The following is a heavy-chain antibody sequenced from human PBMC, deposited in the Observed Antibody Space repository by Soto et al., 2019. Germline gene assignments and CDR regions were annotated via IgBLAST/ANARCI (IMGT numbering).Heavy chain of an antibody. J-gene: IGHJ5*02. CDR2: IIPIFGTA. D-gene: IGHD4-17*01. Sequence: ASVKVSCKASGGTFSSYAISWVRQAPGQGLEWMGGIIPIFGTANYAQKFQGRVTITADESTSTAYMELSSLRSEDTAVYYCARSTDYGALTWGQGTLVTSPQ. CDR1: GGTFSSYA. V-gene: IGHV1-69*13. CDR3: ARSTDYGALT.